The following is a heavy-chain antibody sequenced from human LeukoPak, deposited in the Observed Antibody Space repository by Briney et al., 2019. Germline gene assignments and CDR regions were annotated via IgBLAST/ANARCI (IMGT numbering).Heavy chain of an antibody. CDR2: ISYDGSNK. V-gene: IGHV3-30*18. CDR3: AKDLHYYGSGSYYNFDY. Sequence: QPGGSLRLSCAASGFTFSSYGMHWVRPAPGKGLEWVAVISYDGSNKYYADSVKGRFTISRDNSKNTLYLQMNSLRAEDTAVYYCAKDLHYYGSGSYYNFDYWGQGTLVTVSS. D-gene: IGHD3-10*01. J-gene: IGHJ4*02. CDR1: GFTFSSYG.